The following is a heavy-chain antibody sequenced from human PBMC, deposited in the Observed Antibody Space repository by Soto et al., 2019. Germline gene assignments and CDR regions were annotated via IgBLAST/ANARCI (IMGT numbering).Heavy chain of an antibody. D-gene: IGHD3-16*02. Sequence: GGSLRLSCAASGFTFSDYYMSWIRQAPGKGLEWVSYISSSGSTIYYADSVKGRFTISRDNAKNSLYLQMNSLRAEDTAVYYCAREAMITFGGVIVLNYFDYWGHGTLVTVSS. V-gene: IGHV3-11*01. CDR1: GFTFSDYY. J-gene: IGHJ4*01. CDR2: ISSSGSTI. CDR3: AREAMITFGGVIVLNYFDY.